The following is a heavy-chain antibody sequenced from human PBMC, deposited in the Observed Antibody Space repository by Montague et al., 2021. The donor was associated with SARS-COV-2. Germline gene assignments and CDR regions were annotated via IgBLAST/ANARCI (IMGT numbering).Heavy chain of an antibody. J-gene: IGHJ5*02. Sequence: CAISGDSVSSNSGSWNWIRQSPSRGLEWLGRTYYRSKWYNDYSVPVKSRITINPDTSKNQFSLQLNSVTPEDTAMYYCTYHSGSYVWFDPWGQGILVIVSS. CDR2: TYYRSKWYN. D-gene: IGHD1-26*01. CDR1: GDSVSSNSGS. V-gene: IGHV6-1*01. CDR3: TYHSGSYVWFDP.